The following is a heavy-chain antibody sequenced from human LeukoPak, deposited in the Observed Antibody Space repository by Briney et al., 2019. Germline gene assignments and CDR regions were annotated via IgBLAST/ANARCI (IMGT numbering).Heavy chain of an antibody. D-gene: IGHD2-2*01. Sequence: SETLSLTCAVYGGSFSGYYWSWIRQPPGKGLEWIGEINHSGSTNYNPSLKSRVTISVDTSKNQFSLKLSSVTAADTAVYYCARRRLPAAINYWGQGTLVTVSS. CDR2: INHSGST. J-gene: IGHJ4*02. V-gene: IGHV4-34*01. CDR1: GGSFSGYY. CDR3: ARRRLPAAINY.